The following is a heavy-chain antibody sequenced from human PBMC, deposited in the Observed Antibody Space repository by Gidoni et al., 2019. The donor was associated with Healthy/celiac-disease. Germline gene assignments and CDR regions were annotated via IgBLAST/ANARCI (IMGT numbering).Heavy chain of an antibody. CDR3: ARDVSVHYSSSSPDNWFDP. D-gene: IGHD6-6*01. J-gene: IGHJ5*02. CDR1: GFTFSSSR. Sequence: EVQLVESGGGLVKPGGSLGLSCAASGFTFSSSRMNWVRQAPGKGLGWFSSISSSGSTIYYADSVKGRFTISRDNAKNSLYLQMNSLRAEDTAVYYCARDVSVHYSSSSPDNWFDPWGQGTLVTVSS. CDR2: ISSSGSTI. V-gene: IGHV3-21*01.